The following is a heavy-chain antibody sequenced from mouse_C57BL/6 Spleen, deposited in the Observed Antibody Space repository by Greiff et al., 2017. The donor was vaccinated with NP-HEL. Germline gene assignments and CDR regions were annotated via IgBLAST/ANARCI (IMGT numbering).Heavy chain of an antibody. Sequence: QVQLQQPGAELVRPGSSVKLSCKASGYTFTSYWMDWVKQRPGQGLEWIGNIYPSDSETHYNQKFKDKATLTVDKSSSTAYMQLSSLTSDASAVYYCARGSMDYWGQGTTLTVSS. J-gene: IGHJ2*01. V-gene: IGHV1-61*01. CDR1: GYTFTSYW. CDR3: ARGSMDY. CDR2: IYPSDSET.